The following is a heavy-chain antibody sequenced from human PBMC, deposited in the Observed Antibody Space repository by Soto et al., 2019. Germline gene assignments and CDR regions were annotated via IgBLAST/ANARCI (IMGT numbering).Heavy chain of an antibody. V-gene: IGHV1-2*02. D-gene: IGHD1-26*01. Sequence: ASVKVSCKASGYTFTGYYIHWVRQAPGQGLEWMGWINPNTGGTNYAQNFQGRVTLTWDTSISTAYMELSSLRSDDTAVYYCASESLLVGARSFDYCAQETLGTGS. CDR2: INPNTGGT. CDR3: ASESLLVGARSFDY. CDR1: GYTFTGYY. J-gene: IGHJ4*02.